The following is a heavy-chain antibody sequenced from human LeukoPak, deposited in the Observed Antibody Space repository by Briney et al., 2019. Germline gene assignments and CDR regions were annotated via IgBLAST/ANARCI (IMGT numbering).Heavy chain of an antibody. CDR1: GFIFSGFS. V-gene: IGHV3-7*01. CDR3: ARPRGCGTSRCNNFDY. D-gene: IGHD2-21*01. J-gene: IGHJ4*02. CDR2: MDENGREI. Sequence: GGSLRLSCAVSGFIFSGFSMSWVRQAPGKGLEWVAKMDENGREIFYVDSVKGRFTISRDNAKNSLYLQMNRLRAEDTAVYYCARPRGCGTSRCNNFDYWGQGTLVTVSS.